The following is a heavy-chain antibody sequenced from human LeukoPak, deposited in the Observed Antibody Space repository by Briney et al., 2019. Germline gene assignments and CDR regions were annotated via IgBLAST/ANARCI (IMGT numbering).Heavy chain of an antibody. Sequence: PSETLSLTCAVSGGSISSGGYSWSWIRQPPGKGLEWIGYIYHSGSTYYNPSLKSRVTISVDRSKNQFSLKLSSVTAADTAVYYCARVVRPGAARRGDAFDIWGQGTMVTVSS. CDR2: IYHSGST. CDR1: GGSISSGGYS. D-gene: IGHD6-6*01. V-gene: IGHV4-30-2*01. CDR3: ARVVRPGAARRGDAFDI. J-gene: IGHJ3*02.